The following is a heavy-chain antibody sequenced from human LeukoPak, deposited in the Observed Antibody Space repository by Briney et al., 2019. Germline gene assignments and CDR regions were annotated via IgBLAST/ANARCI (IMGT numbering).Heavy chain of an antibody. Sequence: GGSLRLPCAASGFTFSDYYMSWIRQAPGKGLEWVSYISTSGRYTNYTDSVKGEFTISRDNAKNSLFLQMNSLRAEDTAVYYCARVASITMICGFWGQGTLVTVSS. D-gene: IGHD3-22*01. J-gene: IGHJ4*02. CDR1: GFTFSDYY. V-gene: IGHV3-11*06. CDR2: ISTSGRYT. CDR3: ARVASITMICGF.